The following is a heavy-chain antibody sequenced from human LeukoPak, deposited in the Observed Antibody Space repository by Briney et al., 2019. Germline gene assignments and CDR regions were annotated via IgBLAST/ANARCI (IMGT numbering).Heavy chain of an antibody. V-gene: IGHV3-33*01. CDR2: IWYDGSKE. J-gene: IGHJ4*02. CDR3: ARVLQQLVWYFDS. D-gene: IGHD3-10*01. CDR1: GFTFSTYA. Sequence: PGGSLRLSCAAYGFTFSTYAMHWVRQAPGKGLEWEAVIWYDGSKEFFAVSVKGRFTISRDNSKNTVYLQMNSLRAEDTAVYYCARVLQQLVWYFDSGGQGTLVTVSA.